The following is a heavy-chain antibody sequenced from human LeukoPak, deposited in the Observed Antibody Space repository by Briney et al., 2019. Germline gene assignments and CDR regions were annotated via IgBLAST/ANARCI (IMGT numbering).Heavy chain of an antibody. J-gene: IGHJ4*02. V-gene: IGHV4-59*05. D-gene: IGHD2-2*01. CDR3: ARRPSREPFDY. CDR1: GGSISSYY. CDR2: IYYSGST. Sequence: SETLSLTCTVSGGSISSYYWSWIRQPPGKGLEWIGSIYYSGSTYYNPSLKSRVTISVDTSKNQFSLKLSSVTAADTAVYYCARRPSREPFDYWGQGTLVTVSS.